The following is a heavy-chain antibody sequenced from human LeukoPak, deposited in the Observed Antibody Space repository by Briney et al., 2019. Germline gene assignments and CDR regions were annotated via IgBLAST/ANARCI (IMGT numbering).Heavy chain of an antibody. CDR2: INPNSGGT. V-gene: IGHV1-2*02. CDR3: ATLYSGSPYYFDY. CDR1: AYTFTGYY. D-gene: IGHD1-26*01. Sequence: ASVKVSCKASAYTFTGYYMHWVRQAPGQGLEWMGWINPNSGGTNYAQKFQGRVTITADESTSTAYMELSSLRSEDTAVYYCATLYSGSPYYFDYWGQGTLVTVSS. J-gene: IGHJ4*02.